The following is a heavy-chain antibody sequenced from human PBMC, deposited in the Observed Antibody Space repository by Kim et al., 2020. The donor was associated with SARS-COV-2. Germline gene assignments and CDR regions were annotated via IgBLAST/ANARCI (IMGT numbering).Heavy chain of an antibody. V-gene: IGHV3-33*01. D-gene: IGHD3-9*01. CDR3: AGDSYDILTGYTEAAFDI. CDR2: IWYDGSNK. CDR1: GFTFSSYG. Sequence: GGSLRLSCAASGFTFSSYGMHWVRQAPGKGLEWVAVIWYDGSNKYYADSVKGRFTISRDNSKNTLYLQMNSLRAEDTAVYYCAGDSYDILTGYTEAAFDIWGQGTMVTVSS. J-gene: IGHJ3*02.